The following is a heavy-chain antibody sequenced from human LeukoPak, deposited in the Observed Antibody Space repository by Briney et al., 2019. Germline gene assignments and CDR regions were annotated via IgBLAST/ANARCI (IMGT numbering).Heavy chain of an antibody. CDR1: GASFYYYY. CDR3: ARDHCDDAACYPFDR. V-gene: IGHV4-4*07. CDR2: VYLGGST. D-gene: IGHD2-21*01. J-gene: IGHJ4*02. Sequence: SETPSLTCNVSGASFYYYYWSWIRQPAGKGLEWIGRVYLGGSTNYNPSLKSRVMMSLDKANNQFSLRLSSVPAADTATYYCARDHCDDAACYPFDRWGQGTLVTVSS.